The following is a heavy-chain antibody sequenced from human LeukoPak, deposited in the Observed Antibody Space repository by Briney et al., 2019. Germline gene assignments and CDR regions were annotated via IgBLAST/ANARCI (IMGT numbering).Heavy chain of an antibody. Sequence: PSETLSLTCAVYGGSFSGYYWSWIRQPPGKGLEWIGEINHSGSTNYNPSLKSRVTISVDTSKDQFSLKLSSVTAADTAVYYCARQQTTEANWFDPWGQGTLVTVSS. V-gene: IGHV4-34*01. CDR1: GGSFSGYY. J-gene: IGHJ5*02. D-gene: IGHD4-17*01. CDR2: INHSGST. CDR3: ARQQTTEANWFDP.